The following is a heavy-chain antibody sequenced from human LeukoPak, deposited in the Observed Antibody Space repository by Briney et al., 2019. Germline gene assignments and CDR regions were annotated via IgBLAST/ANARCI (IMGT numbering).Heavy chain of an antibody. CDR1: GGSISGSSYY. Sequence: SETLSLTCTVSGGSISGSSYYWGWIRQPPGKGLEWIGSIYYSGSTYYNPSLRSRVTMSIDKSNNQFSLNLNSVTAADTAVYYCAKSGDYLWDYWGQGTLVTVSS. J-gene: IGHJ4*02. CDR3: AKSGDYLWDY. D-gene: IGHD3-16*01. V-gene: IGHV4-39*07. CDR2: IYYSGST.